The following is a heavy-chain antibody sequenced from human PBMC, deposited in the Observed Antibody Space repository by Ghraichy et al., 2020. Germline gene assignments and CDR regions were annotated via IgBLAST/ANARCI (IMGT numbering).Heavy chain of an antibody. J-gene: IGHJ6*02. Sequence: SETLSLTCAVYGGSFSGYYWSWIRQPPGKGLEWIGEINHSGSTNYNPSLKSRVTISVDTSKNQFSLKLSSVTAADTAVYYCASVVGFGELYFDPEYYYGMDVWGQGTTVTVSS. CDR2: INHSGST. V-gene: IGHV4-34*01. CDR3: ASVVGFGELYFDPEYYYGMDV. D-gene: IGHD3-10*01. CDR1: GGSFSGYY.